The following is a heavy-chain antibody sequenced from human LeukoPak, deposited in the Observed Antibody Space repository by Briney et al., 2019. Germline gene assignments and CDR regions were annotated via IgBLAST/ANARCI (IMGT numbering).Heavy chain of an antibody. D-gene: IGHD6-19*01. CDR1: GGSFSDYY. J-gene: IGHJ5*02. Sequence: SETLSLTCAVYGGSFSDYYWSWIRQPPGKGLEWIGEINHRGRTNNNPSLKSRVTMSVDTSKNQFSLKLSFVIAADTAVYYCARRARIGVAGIRWFDPWGQGTLVTVSS. V-gene: IGHV4-34*01. CDR3: ARRARIGVAGIRWFDP. CDR2: INHRGRT.